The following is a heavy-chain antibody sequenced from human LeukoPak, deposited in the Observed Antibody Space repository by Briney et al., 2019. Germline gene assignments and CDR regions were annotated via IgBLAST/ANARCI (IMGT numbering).Heavy chain of an antibody. CDR1: GGTFSSYA. CDR2: IIPIFGTA. Sequence: AASVKVSCKASGGTFSSYAISWVRQAPGQGLEWMGGIIPIFGTANYAQKFQGRVTITADESTSTAYMELSSLRSEDTAVYYCARFRYYYDSSGYSYYFDHWGQGTLVTVSS. CDR3: ARFRYYYDSSGYSYYFDH. J-gene: IGHJ4*02. V-gene: IGHV1-69*13. D-gene: IGHD3-22*01.